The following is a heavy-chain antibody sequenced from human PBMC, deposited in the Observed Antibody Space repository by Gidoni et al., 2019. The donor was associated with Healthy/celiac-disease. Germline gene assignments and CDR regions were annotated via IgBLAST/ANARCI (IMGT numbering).Heavy chain of an antibody. CDR1: GFSLSTSGMC. D-gene: IGHD3-22*01. CDR3: ARSTYYYDSSGYYYNTWFDP. J-gene: IGHJ5*02. V-gene: IGHV2-70*15. CDR2: IDWDDDK. Sequence: QVTLRESGPALVKPTQTLTLTCTFSGFSLSTSGMCVSWIRQPPGKALEWLARIDWDDDKYYSTSLKTWLTISKDTSKNQVVLTMTNMDPVDTATYYCARSTYYYDSSGYYYNTWFDPWGQGTLVTVSS.